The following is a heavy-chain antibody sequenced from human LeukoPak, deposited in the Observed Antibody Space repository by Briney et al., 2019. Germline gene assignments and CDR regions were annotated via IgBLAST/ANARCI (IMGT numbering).Heavy chain of an antibody. D-gene: IGHD2-8*02. CDR2: IYYSGST. CDR3: ARDRVTGGGVWNFDL. V-gene: IGHV4-59*01. J-gene: IGHJ2*01. Sequence: PSETLSLTCTVSGGSIRSYYWSWIRQPPGKGLEWIGYIYYSGSTKYNPFLKSRVTISVDTSKNQFSLKLSSVTAADTAVYYCARDRVTGGGVWNFDLWGRGTLVTVSS. CDR1: GGSIRSYY.